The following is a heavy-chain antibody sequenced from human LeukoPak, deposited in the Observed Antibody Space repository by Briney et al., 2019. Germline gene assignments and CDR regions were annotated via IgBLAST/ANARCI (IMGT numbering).Heavy chain of an antibody. V-gene: IGHV3-21*01. CDR1: GFTFSSYS. CDR3: ARGGYDFWSGYQNPGPNYYYYGMDV. D-gene: IGHD3-3*01. Sequence: GGSLRLSCAASGFTFSSYSMNWVRHAPGKGLEWVSSISSSSSYMYYADSLKGRFTISRDNAKNSLYLQMNSLRAEDTAVYYCARGGYDFWSGYQNPGPNYYYYGMDVWGQGTTVTVSS. CDR2: ISSSSSYM. J-gene: IGHJ6*02.